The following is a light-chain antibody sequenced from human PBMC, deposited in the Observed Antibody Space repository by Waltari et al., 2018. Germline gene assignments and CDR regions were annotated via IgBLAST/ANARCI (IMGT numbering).Light chain of an antibody. J-gene: IGLJ3*02. CDR1: SSDVGGYNS. Sequence: QSALTQPRSVSGSPGQSVTISCTGTSSDVGGYNSVSWFQQHPGKAPKLMIHDVSKRPSGVPDRFSGSKSGNTASLTISGLQADDETDYYCCSYAGRYTWVFGGGTKLTVL. CDR2: DVS. V-gene: IGLV2-11*01. CDR3: CSYAGRYTWV.